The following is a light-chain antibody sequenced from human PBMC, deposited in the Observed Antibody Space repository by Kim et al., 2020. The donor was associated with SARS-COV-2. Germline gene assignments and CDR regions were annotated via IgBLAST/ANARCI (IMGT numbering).Light chain of an antibody. V-gene: IGKV2-28*01. CDR1: QSLLYSNGYNY. CDR3: MQVLELPYT. Sequence: PASISCRSNQSLLYSNGYNYLTWYLQKPGQSPQLLIYFGSIRASGVPDRFSGSGSGTDFALKISRVAAEDVGVYYCMQVLELPYTFGGGTKVDIK. J-gene: IGKJ4*01. CDR2: FGS.